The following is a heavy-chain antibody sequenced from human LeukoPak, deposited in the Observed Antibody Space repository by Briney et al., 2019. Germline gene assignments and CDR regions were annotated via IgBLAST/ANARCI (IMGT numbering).Heavy chain of an antibody. D-gene: IGHD2/OR15-2a*01. J-gene: IGHJ4*02. CDR2: ISGSDGTT. Sequence: PGGSLRLSCAASGFTFSNYAMSWVRQAPGKGLEWVPGISGSDGTTYYADSVKGRFTISRDNSKNTLYPQMNGLRAEDTAVYYCAKDSAKKYDDYWGQGTLVTVSS. CDR1: GFTFSNYA. CDR3: AKDSAKKYDDY. V-gene: IGHV3-23*01.